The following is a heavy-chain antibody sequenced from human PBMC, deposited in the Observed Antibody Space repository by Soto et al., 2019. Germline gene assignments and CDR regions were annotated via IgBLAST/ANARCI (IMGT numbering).Heavy chain of an antibody. CDR3: AKVFSPEGGNYFDH. Sequence: EVQLVESGGGLVKPGGSLRLSCVASGLDLSHPWMTWVRQTAGKGLEWVARIKSKTDGNTHYADSVKGRFTISRDNDKNTVFLEMNSLRAEDTAVYYCAKVFSPEGGNYFDHWGQGTLVTVSS. CDR2: IKSKTDGNT. V-gene: IGHV3-15*01. CDR1: GLDLSHPW. J-gene: IGHJ4*02.